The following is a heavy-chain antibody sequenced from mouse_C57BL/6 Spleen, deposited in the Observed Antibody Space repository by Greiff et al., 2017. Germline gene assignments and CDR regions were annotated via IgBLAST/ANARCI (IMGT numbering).Heavy chain of an antibody. V-gene: IGHV5-4*01. Sequence: EVQGVESGGGLVKPGGSLKLSCAASGFTFSSYAMSWVRQTPEKRLEWVATISDGGSYTYYPDNVKGRFTITRDNAKNNLYLQMSHLKTEDTAMYYCARDQSPLRYGSSLFDYWGQGTTLTVSS. D-gene: IGHD1-1*01. CDR2: ISDGGSYT. CDR1: GFTFSSYA. CDR3: ARDQSPLRYGSSLFDY. J-gene: IGHJ2*01.